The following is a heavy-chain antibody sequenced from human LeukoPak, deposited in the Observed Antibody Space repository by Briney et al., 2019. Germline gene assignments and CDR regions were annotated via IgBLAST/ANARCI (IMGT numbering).Heavy chain of an antibody. V-gene: IGHV4-61*02. CDR2: IYTSGST. J-gene: IGHJ5*02. Sequence: PSETLSLTCTVSGGSISSGSYYWSWIRQPAGKGLEWIGRIYTSGSTNYNPSLKSRVTVSVDTSKKQFSLKLSSVTAADTAVYYCARGGESYKTVWFGELPTGWFDPWGQGTLVTVSS. CDR1: GGSISSGSYY. CDR3: ARGGESYKTVWFGELPTGWFDP. D-gene: IGHD3-10*01.